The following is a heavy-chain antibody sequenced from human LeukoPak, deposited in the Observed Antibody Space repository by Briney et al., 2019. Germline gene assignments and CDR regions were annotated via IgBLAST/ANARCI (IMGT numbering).Heavy chain of an antibody. CDR3: ARDHPYSSGWYGRVEALDL. D-gene: IGHD6-19*01. J-gene: IGHJ3*01. V-gene: IGHV1-2*02. CDR2: INPNSGGT. CDR1: GYTFTGYY. Sequence: GASVKVSCKASGYTFTGYYMHWVRQAPGQGLEWMGWINPNSGGTNYAQKFQGRVTMTRDTSISTAYMDLSRLRSDDTAVYYCARDHPYSSGWYGRVEALDLWGQGTTVTVSS.